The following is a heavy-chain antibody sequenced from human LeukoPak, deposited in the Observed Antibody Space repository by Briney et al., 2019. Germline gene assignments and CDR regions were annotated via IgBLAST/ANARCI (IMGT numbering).Heavy chain of an antibody. V-gene: IGHV3-23*01. CDR1: GFIFSNYA. D-gene: IGHD3-22*01. CDR3: AKRNYYDSSGYQFYFDY. CDR2: ISAGGGST. J-gene: IGHJ4*02. Sequence: PGGSLRLSCAASGFIFSNYAMSWVRQAPGKGLEWVSAISAGGGSTYYADSVKGRFTISRDNSKNTLYLQMNSLRAEDTAVYYCAKRNYYDSSGYQFYFDYWGQGTLVTVSS.